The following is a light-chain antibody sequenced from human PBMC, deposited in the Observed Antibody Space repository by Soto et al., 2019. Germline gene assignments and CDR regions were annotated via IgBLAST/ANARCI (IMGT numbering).Light chain of an antibody. Sequence: QSVLTQPPSASGTPGQRVTISCSGSSSNIGSNYVYWYQQLPGTAPTLLIYRNNQRPSGVPDRFSGSKSGTSASLAISGLRPEDEGDYYCQSYDSTLSARYVFGTGTKLTVL. J-gene: IGLJ1*01. CDR2: RNN. CDR1: SSNIGSNY. V-gene: IGLV1-47*01. CDR3: QSYDSTLSARYV.